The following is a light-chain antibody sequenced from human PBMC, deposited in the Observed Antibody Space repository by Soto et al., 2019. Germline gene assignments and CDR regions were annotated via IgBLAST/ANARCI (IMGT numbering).Light chain of an antibody. CDR1: QSIRNY. CDR3: QQSYNTLSWT. Sequence: DIQMTHSPSSLSASVGDRVTMTCRASQSIRNYLNWYQQKLGKAPKLLIYAASHLQSGVPSRFRGSGSGTDFTLTISSLQPADFATYYCQQSYNTLSWTFGQGTKVDIK. V-gene: IGKV1-39*01. J-gene: IGKJ1*01. CDR2: AAS.